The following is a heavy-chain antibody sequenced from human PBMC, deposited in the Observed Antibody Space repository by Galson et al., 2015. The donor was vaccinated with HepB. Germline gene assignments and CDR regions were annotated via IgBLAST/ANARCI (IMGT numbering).Heavy chain of an antibody. CDR2: IIPIFGTA. D-gene: IGHD5-18*01. Sequence: SVKVSCKASGGTFSSYAISWVRQAPGQGLEWMGGIIPIFGTANYAQEFQGRVTITADESTSIAYVELSSLRSEDTAVYYCARSGYSYGYAMENYYYYGMDVWGQGTTVTVSS. J-gene: IGHJ6*02. CDR3: ARSGYSYGYAMENYYYYGMDV. CDR1: GGTFSSYA. V-gene: IGHV1-69*13.